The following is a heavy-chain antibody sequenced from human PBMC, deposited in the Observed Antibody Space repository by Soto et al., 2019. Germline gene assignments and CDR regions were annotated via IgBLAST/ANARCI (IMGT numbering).Heavy chain of an antibody. Sequence: PGESLKISCKGSGYSFSTYSIGWVRQIPGKGLEWMGNIFSSDSYARYSPSFQGQVTISVDRSISTAYLQWSSLKASDTAMYYCTHCRSSSWFDYWGQGTQVTVSS. CDR3: THCRSSSWFDY. J-gene: IGHJ4*02. D-gene: IGHD6-13*01. CDR2: IFSSDSYA. V-gene: IGHV5-51*01. CDR1: GYSFSTYS.